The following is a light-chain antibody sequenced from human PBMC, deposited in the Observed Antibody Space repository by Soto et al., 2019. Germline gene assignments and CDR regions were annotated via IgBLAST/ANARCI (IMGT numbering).Light chain of an antibody. CDR1: SGDVGGYNY. CDR3: SSYTSSSTPCV. Sequence: QSVLTQPASVSGSPGQSITISCTGTSGDVGGYNYVSWYQQHPGKAPKLMIYEVSNRPSGVSNRFSGSKSGNTASLTISGLQAEDEADYYCSSYTSSSTPCVFGTGTKVT. V-gene: IGLV2-14*01. J-gene: IGLJ1*01. CDR2: EVS.